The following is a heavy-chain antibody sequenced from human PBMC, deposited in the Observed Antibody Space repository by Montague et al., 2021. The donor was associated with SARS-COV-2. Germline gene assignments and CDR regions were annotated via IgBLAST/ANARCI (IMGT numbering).Heavy chain of an antibody. Sequence: SETLSLTCAVYGGSCSGYYWSWIRQPPGKGLEWMGEINHSGSTNYNPSLKSRVTISVDTSKNQFSLKLSSVTAADTAVYYCTREGYQVLWSDYYYYGMDVWGQGTTVTVSS. V-gene: IGHV4-34*01. D-gene: IGHD2-2*01. CDR3: TREGYQVLWSDYYYYGMDV. CDR1: GGSCSGYY. J-gene: IGHJ6*02. CDR2: INHSGST.